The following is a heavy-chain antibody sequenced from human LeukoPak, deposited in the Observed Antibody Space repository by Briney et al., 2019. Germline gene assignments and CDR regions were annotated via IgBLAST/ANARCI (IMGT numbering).Heavy chain of an antibody. D-gene: IGHD6-13*01. Sequence: ASVKVSCKASGGTFSSYAISWVRQAPGQGLEWMGRIIPIFGTANYAQKFQGRVTITPDESTSTAYMELSSLRSEDTAVYYCANEPSIAAAGSDYWGQGTLVTVSS. V-gene: IGHV1-69*15. CDR3: ANEPSIAAAGSDY. J-gene: IGHJ4*02. CDR2: IIPIFGTA. CDR1: GGTFSSYA.